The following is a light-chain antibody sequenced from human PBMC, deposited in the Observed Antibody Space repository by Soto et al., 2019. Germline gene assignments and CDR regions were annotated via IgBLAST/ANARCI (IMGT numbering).Light chain of an antibody. V-gene: IGKV2-28*01. Sequence: DIVMTQSPLSLPVTPGEPASISCRSSQSLLHSDGYNYLDWYLQKPGQSPQLLICLGSNRASAVPDRFSGSGSGTDFTLTISRVEAEDFGVYYCMQALQTPWTFGQGTQVEIK. CDR1: QSLLHSDGYNY. CDR3: MQALQTPWT. CDR2: LGS. J-gene: IGKJ1*01.